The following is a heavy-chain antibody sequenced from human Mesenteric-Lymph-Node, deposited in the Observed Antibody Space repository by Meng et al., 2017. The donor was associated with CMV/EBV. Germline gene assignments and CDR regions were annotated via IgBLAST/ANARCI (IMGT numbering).Heavy chain of an antibody. CDR3: ARDLRYFDWLHFDY. D-gene: IGHD3-9*01. Sequence: ASVKVSCKASGGTFSSYAISWVRQATGQGLEWMGWINPNSGGTNYAQKFQGRVTMTRDTSISTAYMELSRLRSDDTAVYYCARDLRYFDWLHFDYWGQGTLVTVSS. J-gene: IGHJ4*02. V-gene: IGHV1-2*02. CDR1: GGTFSSYA. CDR2: INPNSGGT.